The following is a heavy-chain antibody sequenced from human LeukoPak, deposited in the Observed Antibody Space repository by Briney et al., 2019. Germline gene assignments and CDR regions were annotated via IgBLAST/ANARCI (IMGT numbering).Heavy chain of an antibody. J-gene: IGHJ4*02. CDR3: TRQIGAAGTAGFDF. V-gene: IGHV4-4*07. CDR1: GVSISSYY. D-gene: IGHD6-13*01. Sequence: AETLSLTCTVSGVSISSYYWSWIRQPAGKGLEGIGRIYSTGSTDYNPSLKSRVTMPVDTSNNQFCRRLRSVTAADTAVYYCTRQIGAAGTAGFDFWGQGALVTVSS. CDR2: IYSTGST.